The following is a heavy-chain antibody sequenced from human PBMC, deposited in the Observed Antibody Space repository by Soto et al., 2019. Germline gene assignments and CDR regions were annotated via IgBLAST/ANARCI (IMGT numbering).Heavy chain of an antibody. Sequence: GGSLRLSCAASGFTFSSYAMSWVRQAPGKGLEWVSAISGSGGSTYYADSVKGRFTISRDNSKNTLYLQMNSLRAEDTAVYYCAKKLEIVVVITAIDYWGQGTLVTSPQ. CDR3: AKKLEIVVVITAIDY. D-gene: IGHD3-22*01. J-gene: IGHJ4*02. CDR1: GFTFSSYA. CDR2: ISGSGGST. V-gene: IGHV3-23*01.